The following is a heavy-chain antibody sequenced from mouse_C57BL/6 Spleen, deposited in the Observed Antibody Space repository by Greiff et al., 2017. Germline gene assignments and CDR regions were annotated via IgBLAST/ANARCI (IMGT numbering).Heavy chain of an antibody. J-gene: IGHJ2*01. V-gene: IGHV3-6*01. D-gene: IGHD2-3*01. CDR2: ISYDGSN. CDR1: GYSITSGYY. CDR3: ARGGYYDNY. Sequence: ESGPGLVKPSQSLSLTCSVTGYSITSGYYWNWIRQFPGNKLEWMGYISYDGSNNYNPSLKNRISITRDTSKHQFFLKLNSVTTEDTATYYCARGGYYDNYWGQGTTLTVSS.